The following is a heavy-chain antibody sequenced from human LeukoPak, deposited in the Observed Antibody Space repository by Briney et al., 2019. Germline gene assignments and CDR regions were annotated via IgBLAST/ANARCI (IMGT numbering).Heavy chain of an antibody. J-gene: IGHJ4*02. CDR3: AKLIPGIAAGGSDY. D-gene: IGHD6-13*01. CDR1: GFTFSSYA. V-gene: IGHV3-30-3*02. Sequence: AGSLRLSCAASGFTFSSYAMHWVRQAPGKGLEWVAVISYDGTNKYYADSVKGRFTISRDNAKNTLYLQMNGLRAEDTAVYYCAKLIPGIAAGGSDYWGQGTLVTVSS. CDR2: ISYDGTNK.